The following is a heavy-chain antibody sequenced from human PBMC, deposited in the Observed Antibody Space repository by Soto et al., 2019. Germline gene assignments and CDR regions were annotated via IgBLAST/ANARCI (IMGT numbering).Heavy chain of an antibody. V-gene: IGHV1-3*01. Sequence: QVQLVQSGAEVKKPGASVKVSCKASGYTFTSYAMHWVRQAPGQRLEWMGWINAGNGNTKYSQKFQGRVTITRDTSESTAYMELSSLRSEDTAVYYCASDSSSWYSTGWFDPWGQGTLVTVSS. CDR1: GYTFTSYA. J-gene: IGHJ5*02. D-gene: IGHD6-13*01. CDR3: ASDSSSWYSTGWFDP. CDR2: INAGNGNT.